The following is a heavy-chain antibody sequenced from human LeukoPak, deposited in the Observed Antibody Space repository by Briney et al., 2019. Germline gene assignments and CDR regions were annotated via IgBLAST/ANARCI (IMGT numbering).Heavy chain of an antibody. V-gene: IGHV3-23*01. Sequence: GGSLRLSCAASGFTFSSYGMSWVRQAPGKGLEWVSAISGSGGSTYYADSVKGRFTISRDNSKNTLYLQMNSLRVEDTAAYYCARDSYYYDSSGYYLHFDYWGQGTLVTVSS. CDR3: ARDSYYYDSSGYYLHFDY. CDR2: ISGSGGST. CDR1: GFTFSSYG. J-gene: IGHJ4*02. D-gene: IGHD3-22*01.